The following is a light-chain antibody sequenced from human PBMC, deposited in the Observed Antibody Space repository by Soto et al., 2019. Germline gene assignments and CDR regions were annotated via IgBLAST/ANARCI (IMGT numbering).Light chain of an antibody. CDR1: SSDVGGYNY. CDR2: DVS. J-gene: IGLJ2*01. Sequence: QAVVTQPASVSGSPGQSITISCTGTSSDVGGYNYVSWYQHHPGKAPKLIIYDVSNRPSGISNRFSGSKSGNTASLTISGLQAEDEADYYCTSYTSSSTVIFGGGTKLTVL. V-gene: IGLV2-14*03. CDR3: TSYTSSSTVI.